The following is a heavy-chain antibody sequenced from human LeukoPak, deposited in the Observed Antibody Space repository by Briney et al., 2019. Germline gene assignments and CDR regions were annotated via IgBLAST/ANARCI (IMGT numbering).Heavy chain of an antibody. CDR1: GFTFSSYD. D-gene: IGHD3-10*02. CDR2: IGTAGDT. J-gene: IGHJ4*02. Sequence: GGSLRLSCAASGFTFSSYDMHWVRQATGKGLEWVSAIGTAGDTYYPGSVKGRFTISRENAKNSLYLQMNSLRAGDTAVYYCARVVRGVNSYYFDYWGLGTLVTVSS. CDR3: ARVVRGVNSYYFDY. V-gene: IGHV3-13*01.